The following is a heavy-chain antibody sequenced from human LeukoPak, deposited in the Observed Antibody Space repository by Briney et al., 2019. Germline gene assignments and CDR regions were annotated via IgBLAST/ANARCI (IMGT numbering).Heavy chain of an antibody. J-gene: IGHJ4*02. CDR3: AKDLSPYGSGSYYPDY. CDR2: ISYDGSNK. CDR1: GFTFSSYG. D-gene: IGHD3-10*01. V-gene: IGHV3-30*18. Sequence: PGRSLRLSCAASGFTFSSYGMHWVRQAPGKGLEWVAVISYDGSNKYYADSVKGRFTISRDNSKNTLYLQMNSLRAEDTAVYYCAKDLSPYGSGSYYPDYWGQGTLVTVSS.